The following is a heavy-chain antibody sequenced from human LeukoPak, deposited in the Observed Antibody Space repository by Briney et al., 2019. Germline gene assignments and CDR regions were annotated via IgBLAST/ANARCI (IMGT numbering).Heavy chain of an antibody. J-gene: IGHJ4*02. CDR3: ARSLRVGYYYDSSGYLGY. CDR1: GYTFTSYG. Sequence: ASVEVSCKASGYTFTSYGISWVRQAPGQGLEWMGWISAYNGNTNYAQKLQGRVTMTTDTSTSTAYMELRSLRSDDTAVYYCARSLRVGYYYDSSGYLGYWGQGTLVTVSS. CDR2: ISAYNGNT. V-gene: IGHV1-18*01. D-gene: IGHD3-22*01.